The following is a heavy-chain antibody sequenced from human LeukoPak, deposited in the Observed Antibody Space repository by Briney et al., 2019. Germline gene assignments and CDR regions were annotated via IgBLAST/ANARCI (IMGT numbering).Heavy chain of an antibody. CDR2: INHSGST. V-gene: IGHV4-34*01. D-gene: IGHD3-16*02. CDR1: GGSFSGYY. J-gene: IGHJ6*03. CDR3: ARNRGDYVWGSYRKPNYYYYYMDV. Sequence: SETLSLTCAVYGGSFSGYYWSWIRQPPGKGLEWIGEINHSGSTNYNPSLKSRVTISVDTSKNQFSLKLSSVTAADTAVYYCARNRGDYVWGSYRKPNYYYYYMDVWGKGATVTVSS.